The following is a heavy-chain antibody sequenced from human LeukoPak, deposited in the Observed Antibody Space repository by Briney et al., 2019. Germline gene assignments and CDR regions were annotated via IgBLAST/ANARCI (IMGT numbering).Heavy chain of an antibody. CDR1: GGSISSNTYY. Sequence: PSETLSLTCTVSGGSISSNTYYWGWIRQPPGKGLEWIGSFFSSGSTYYNPSLRSRATISVDTSKNRFSLKLSSVTAADTAVYFCARHENIIIVPTAHAFDCWGQGTLVTVSS. CDR3: ARHENIIIVPTAHAFDC. CDR2: FFSSGST. D-gene: IGHD2/OR15-2a*01. J-gene: IGHJ4*02. V-gene: IGHV4-39*01.